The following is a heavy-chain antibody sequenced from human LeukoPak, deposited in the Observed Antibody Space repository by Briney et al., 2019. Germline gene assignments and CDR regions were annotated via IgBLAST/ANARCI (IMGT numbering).Heavy chain of an antibody. CDR1: GGSISSYY. CDR2: IYYSGST. D-gene: IGHD1-26*01. J-gene: IGHJ4*02. Sequence: SETLSLTCTVSGGSISSYYWSWIRQPPGKGLEWIGFIYYSGSTNYNPSLKSRVTISVDTSKNQFSLKLSPVTAADTAVYYCARTPLVGATTFDYWGQGTLVTVSS. V-gene: IGHV4-59*01. CDR3: ARTPLVGATTFDY.